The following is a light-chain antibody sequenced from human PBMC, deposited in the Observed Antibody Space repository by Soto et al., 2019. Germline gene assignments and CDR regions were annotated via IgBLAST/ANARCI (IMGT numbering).Light chain of an antibody. V-gene: IGLV1-36*01. J-gene: IGLJ3*02. Sequence: QSVLTQPPSVSEAPRQRVTISCSGSSSNIGNNAVNWYQQLPGKAPKLLIYYDDLLPSGVSDRFSGSKSGTSASLAISGLQSEDEADYYCAAWDDRLNGPVFGGGTQVTVL. CDR3: AAWDDRLNGPV. CDR2: YDD. CDR1: SSNIGNNA.